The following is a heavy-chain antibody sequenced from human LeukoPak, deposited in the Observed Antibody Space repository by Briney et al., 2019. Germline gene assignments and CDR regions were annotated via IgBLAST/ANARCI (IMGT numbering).Heavy chain of an antibody. CDR2: ISGSSGST. D-gene: IGHD2/OR15-2a*01. CDR3: AKDRWGSPISSFDI. CDR1: GFTFNSYA. V-gene: IGHV3-23*01. J-gene: IGHJ3*02. Sequence: GGSLRLSCAASGFTFNSYAMNWVRQAPGKGLEWVSGISGSSGSTYYADSVKGRFTISRDNSKNTLYLQMNSLRAEDTAVYYCAKDRWGSPISSFDIWGQGTMVTASS.